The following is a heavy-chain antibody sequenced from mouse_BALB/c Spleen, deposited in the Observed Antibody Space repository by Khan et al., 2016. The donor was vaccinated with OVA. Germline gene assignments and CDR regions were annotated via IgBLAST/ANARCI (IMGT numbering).Heavy chain of an antibody. CDR2: ISSDGYYT. D-gene: IGHD2-1*01. Sequence: EVELVESGGGLVKPGGSLKLSCAASGFTFSSYAMSWVRQTPEKRLEWVATISSDGYYTYYPDNVKGRFTISRDNAKNTLYLQMSSLRSEDTAMYYCARSAYGNFAYWGQGTLVTVSA. CDR3: ARSAYGNFAY. V-gene: IGHV5-9-3*01. J-gene: IGHJ3*01. CDR1: GFTFSSYA.